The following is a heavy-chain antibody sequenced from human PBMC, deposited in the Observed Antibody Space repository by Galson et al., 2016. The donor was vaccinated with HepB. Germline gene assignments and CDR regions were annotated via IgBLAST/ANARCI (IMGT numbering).Heavy chain of an antibody. Sequence: SLRLSCAASGFSFSSYAMSWVRQAPGKGLEWVSAMSGSGGSTYYADSVKGRFTISRDNSKNTLYLQMNSLRAEDTAVYYCTPAYYGYWGQGTLVTVSS. J-gene: IGHJ4*02. V-gene: IGHV3-23*01. CDR3: TPAYYGY. CDR1: GFSFSSYA. D-gene: IGHD3-22*01. CDR2: MSGSGGST.